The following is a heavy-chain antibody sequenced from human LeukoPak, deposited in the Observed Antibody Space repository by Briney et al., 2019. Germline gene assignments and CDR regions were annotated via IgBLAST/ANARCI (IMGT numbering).Heavy chain of an antibody. CDR1: GFTFSDYG. J-gene: IGHJ4*02. CDR2: ISRDGSST. CDR3: ARDCSDTGCYNTAFDY. D-gene: IGHD2-2*02. V-gene: IGHV3-74*01. Sequence: PGGSLRLSCEASGFTFSDYGMGWVRQAPGKGLVWVSRISRDGSSTSYADSVKGRFTISRDNAKNTLYLQMNTLRAEDTAVYYCARDCSDTGCYNTAFDYWGQGTLVTVSS.